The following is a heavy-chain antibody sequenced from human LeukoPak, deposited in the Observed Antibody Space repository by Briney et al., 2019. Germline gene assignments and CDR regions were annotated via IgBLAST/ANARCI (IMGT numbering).Heavy chain of an antibody. V-gene: IGHV5-51*01. D-gene: IGHD2-21*02. Sequence: RGESLKISCKGSGYSFTSYWIGWVRQMPGKGLEWMGIIYPGDSDTRYSPSLQGQVTISADKSISTAYLQWSSLKASDTAMYYCARTHIVVVTSSYYFDYWGQGTLVTVSS. CDR2: IYPGDSDT. J-gene: IGHJ4*02. CDR3: ARTHIVVVTSSYYFDY. CDR1: GYSFTSYW.